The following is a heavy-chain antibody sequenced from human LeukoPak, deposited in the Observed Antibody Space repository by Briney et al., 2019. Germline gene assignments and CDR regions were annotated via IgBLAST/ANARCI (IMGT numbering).Heavy chain of an antibody. Sequence: GGSLRLSCEASGFTFSSYSMNWVRQAPGKGLEWVSSISSSSSYIYYADSVKGRFTISRDNAKNSLYLQMSSLRAEDTAVYYCARDSAGDAFDIWGQGTMVTVSS. D-gene: IGHD6-13*01. CDR3: ARDSAGDAFDI. CDR2: ISSSSSYI. J-gene: IGHJ3*02. V-gene: IGHV3-21*01. CDR1: GFTFSSYS.